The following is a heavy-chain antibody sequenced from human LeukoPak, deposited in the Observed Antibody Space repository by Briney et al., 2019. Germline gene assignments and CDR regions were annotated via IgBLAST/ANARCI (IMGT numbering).Heavy chain of an antibody. V-gene: IGHV4-34*01. D-gene: IGHD1-26*01. CDR3: AIVHSGSYSHWGPPDY. CDR2: ISHSGGT. CDR1: GGSFSGYY. Sequence: PSETLSLTCAVYGGSFSGYYWSWIRQPPGKGLEWIGEISHSGGTNYNPSLKSRVAISVDTSKNQFSLKLSSVTAADTAVYYCAIVHSGSYSHWGPPDYWGQGTLVTVSS. J-gene: IGHJ4*02.